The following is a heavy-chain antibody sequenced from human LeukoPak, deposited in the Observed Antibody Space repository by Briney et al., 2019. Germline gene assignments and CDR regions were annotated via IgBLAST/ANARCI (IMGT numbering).Heavy chain of an antibody. V-gene: IGHV3-23*01. D-gene: IGHD1-1*01. CDR2: ISGRGDYT. CDR1: GFTFSTYA. J-gene: IGHJ4*02. CDR3: AKHAGNDRDGRYFAY. Sequence: GGSLRLSCAASGFTFSTYAMSWVHQAPGKGLEWVSAISGRGDYTFYADSVKGRFTISRDNSKNTLYLQVNSLRAEDTAVFYCAKHAGNDRDGRYFAYWGQGTLVTVSS.